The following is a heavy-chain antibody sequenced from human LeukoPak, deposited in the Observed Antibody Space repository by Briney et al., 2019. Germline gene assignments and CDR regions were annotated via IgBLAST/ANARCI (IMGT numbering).Heavy chain of an antibody. V-gene: IGHV3-33*01. Sequence: GGSLRLSCAASGFTFSSYGMHWVRQAPGKGMEWVAAIWYDGSIQYYADSVKGRFTISRDNSKNTLYLQMDSLRAEDTAVYYCARAGYCSGGSCYGSDYWGQGTLVSVSS. CDR3: ARAGYCSGGSCYGSDY. CDR2: IWYDGSIQ. CDR1: GFTFSSYG. J-gene: IGHJ4*02. D-gene: IGHD2-15*01.